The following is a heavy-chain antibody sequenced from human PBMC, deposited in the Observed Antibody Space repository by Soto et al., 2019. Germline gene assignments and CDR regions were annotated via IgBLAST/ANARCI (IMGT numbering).Heavy chain of an antibody. CDR1: GFTFTSSS. J-gene: IGHJ6*02. CDR3: AGYCISTSCYYYYGMDV. V-gene: IGHV1-58*01. D-gene: IGHD2-2*01. CDR2: IVVGSGNT. Sequence: GASVKVSCKASGFTFTSSSVQWVRQARGQRLEWIGWIVVGSGNTNYAQKFQERVTITRDMSTSTAYMELSSLRSEDTAVYYCAGYCISTSCYYYYGMDVWGQGTTVTVSS.